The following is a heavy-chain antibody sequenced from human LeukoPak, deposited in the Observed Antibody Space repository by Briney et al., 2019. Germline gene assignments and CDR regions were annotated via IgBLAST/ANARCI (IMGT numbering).Heavy chain of an antibody. CDR2: ITSGGDYI. V-gene: IGHV3-21*04. Sequence: RSGGSLRLSCAASGFAFSDYSMNWVRQAPGKGLEWVSTITSGGDYIYYADSVKGRFTSSRDNAKNSLYLQLSSLRPEDTALYYCAKHMRATNTYSFFGLDVWGQGTTVTVSS. CDR3: AKHMRATNTYSFFGLDV. J-gene: IGHJ6*02. CDR1: GFAFSDYS. D-gene: IGHD1-26*01.